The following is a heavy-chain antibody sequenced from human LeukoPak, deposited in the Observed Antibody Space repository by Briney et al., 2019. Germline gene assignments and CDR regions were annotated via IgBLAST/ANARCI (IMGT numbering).Heavy chain of an antibody. CDR2: IIPILGIA. D-gene: IGHD6-19*01. CDR3: AISAIAVAGEVWFYYYGMDV. Sequence: GSSVKVSCKASGGTFSSYAISWVRQAPGQGLEWMGRIIPILGIANYAQKFQRRVTITADKSTSTAYMELSSLRSEDTAVYYCAISAIAVAGEVWFYYYGMDVWGQGTTVTVSS. J-gene: IGHJ6*02. V-gene: IGHV1-69*04. CDR1: GGTFSSYA.